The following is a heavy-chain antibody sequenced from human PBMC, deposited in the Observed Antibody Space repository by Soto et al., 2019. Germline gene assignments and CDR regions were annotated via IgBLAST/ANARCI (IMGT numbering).Heavy chain of an antibody. D-gene: IGHD6-19*01. Sequence: PGGSLRLSCAASGFTFSSYAMSWVRRAPGKGLEWVSAISGSGGSTYYADSVKGRFTISRDNSKNTLYLQMNSLRAEDTAVYYCAKEHWLNYYYYGMDVWGQGTTVTAP. V-gene: IGHV3-23*01. CDR3: AKEHWLNYYYYGMDV. CDR1: GFTFSSYA. J-gene: IGHJ6*02. CDR2: ISGSGGST.